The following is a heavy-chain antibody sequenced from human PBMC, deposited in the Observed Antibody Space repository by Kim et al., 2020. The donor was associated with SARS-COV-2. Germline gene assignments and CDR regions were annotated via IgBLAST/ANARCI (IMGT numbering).Heavy chain of an antibody. CDR3: AIDGIAAAFLDY. Sequence: ASVKVSCKASGYTFTSYYMHWVRQAPGQGLEWMGIINPSGGSTSYAQKFQGRVTMTRDTSTSTVYMELSSLRSEDTAVYYCAIDGIAAAFLDYWGQGTLVTVSS. V-gene: IGHV1-46*01. J-gene: IGHJ4*02. CDR2: INPSGGST. CDR1: GYTFTSYY. D-gene: IGHD6-13*01.